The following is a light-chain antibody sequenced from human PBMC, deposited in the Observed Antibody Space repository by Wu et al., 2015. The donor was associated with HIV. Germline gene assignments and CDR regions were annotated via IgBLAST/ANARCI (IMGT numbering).Light chain of an antibody. J-gene: IGKJ1*01. CDR3: QQYNNYSRT. V-gene: IGKV1-33*01. Sequence: DIQMTQSPSSLSASVGDRVTITCQASQDISNYLNWYQQKPGKAPKLLIYDASNLETGVPSRFSGSGSGTEFTLTISSLQPDDFATYYCQQYNNYSRTFGQGTKVEIK. CDR1: QDISNY. CDR2: DAS.